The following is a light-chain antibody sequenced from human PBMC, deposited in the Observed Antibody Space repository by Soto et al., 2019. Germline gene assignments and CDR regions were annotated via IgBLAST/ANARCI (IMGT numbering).Light chain of an antibody. J-gene: IGLJ1*01. Sequence: QSALTQPASVSGSPGQSIAISCTGTSSDIGSYNYVSWYQQHPGKAPKLIIHEVSNRPSGISDHFSDSKSGNTASLTISGLQADDEADYYCSSHTTYSTRIFGTGTKLTVL. CDR2: EVS. V-gene: IGLV2-14*01. CDR3: SSHTTYSTRI. CDR1: SSDIGSYNY.